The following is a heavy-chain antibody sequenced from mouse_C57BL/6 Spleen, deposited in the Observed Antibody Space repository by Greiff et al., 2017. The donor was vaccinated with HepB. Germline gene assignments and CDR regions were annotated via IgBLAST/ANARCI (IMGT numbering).Heavy chain of an antibody. V-gene: IGHV1-4*01. D-gene: IGHD2-1*01. CDR3: ARSEGYGNYDFDY. CDR2: INPSSGYT. CDR1: GYTFTSYT. Sequence: QVQLKESGAELARPGASVKMSCKASGYTFTSYTMHWVKQRPGQGLEWIGYINPSSGYTKYNQKFKDKATLTADKSSSTAYMQLSSLTSEDSAVYYWARSEGYGNYDFDYWGQGTTLTVSS. J-gene: IGHJ2*01.